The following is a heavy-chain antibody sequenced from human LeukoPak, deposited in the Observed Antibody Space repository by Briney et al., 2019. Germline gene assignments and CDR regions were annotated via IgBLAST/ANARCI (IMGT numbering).Heavy chain of an antibody. CDR3: AKGEYIVGRAPTY. J-gene: IGHJ4*02. Sequence: PGGSLRLSCAASGFTFNKYAMSWVRQAPEKGLEWVSGIGGSGGNTYYADSVKGRFTISRDNSKNTLNLQMNRLRAEDTAMYYCAKGEYIVGRAPTYWGQGTLVTVSS. D-gene: IGHD1-26*01. V-gene: IGHV3-23*01. CDR2: IGGSGGNT. CDR1: GFTFNKYA.